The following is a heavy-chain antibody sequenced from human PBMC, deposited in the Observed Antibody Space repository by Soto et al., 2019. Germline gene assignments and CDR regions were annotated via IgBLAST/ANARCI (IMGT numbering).Heavy chain of an antibody. CDR3: VGGQYYFDY. D-gene: IGHD3-10*01. CDR1: GFPFTSSG. Sequence: QVQLVESGGGVVQPGRSLRLSCAGAGFPFTSSGMHWVREGPDKGLEWVAVISYDGSDKYYADSVKGRCTISRDNSKNMLYLQMNSLRPEDTALYYCVGGQYYFDYRGQGTLVIVSS. J-gene: IGHJ4*02. V-gene: IGHV3-30*03. CDR2: ISYDGSDK.